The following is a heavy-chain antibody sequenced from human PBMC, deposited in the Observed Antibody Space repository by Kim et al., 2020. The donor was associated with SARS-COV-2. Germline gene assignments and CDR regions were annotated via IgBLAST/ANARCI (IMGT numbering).Heavy chain of an antibody. Sequence: YYNPSLKSRVTISVDTSKNQFSLKLSSVTAADTAVYYCARDHSAAAGIDYWGQGTLVTVSS. CDR3: ARDHSAAAGIDY. D-gene: IGHD6-13*01. V-gene: IGHV4-31*02. J-gene: IGHJ4*02.